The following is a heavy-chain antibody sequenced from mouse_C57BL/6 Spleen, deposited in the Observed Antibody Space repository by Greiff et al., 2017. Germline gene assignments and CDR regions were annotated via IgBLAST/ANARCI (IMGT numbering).Heavy chain of an antibody. J-gene: IGHJ3*01. V-gene: IGHV1-52*01. D-gene: IGHD2-5*01. Sequence: VQLQQPGAELVRPGSSVKLSCKASGYTFTSYWMHWVKQRPIQGLEWIGNIDPSDSGTHYNQKFKDKATLTVDKSSSTAYMQLSSLTSEDSAVYYCARGSNPGWFAYWGQGTLVTVSA. CDR3: ARGSNPGWFAY. CDR1: GYTFTSYW. CDR2: IDPSDSGT.